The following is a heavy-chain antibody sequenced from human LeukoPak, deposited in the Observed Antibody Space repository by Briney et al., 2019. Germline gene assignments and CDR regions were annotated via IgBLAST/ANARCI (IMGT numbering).Heavy chain of an antibody. CDR1: GYTFTSYG. V-gene: IGHV1-18*01. D-gene: IGHD3-22*01. CDR2: ISPHNGNT. J-gene: IGHJ3*02. CDR3: ARETGDSSGYYYANDAFDI. Sequence: ASVKVSCKASGYTFTSYGISWVRQAPGQGLEWMGWISPHNGNTKYAQKLQGRVTMTTDTSTSTVYMELRSLRSDDTAVYYCARETGDSSGYYYANDAFDIWGQGTMVTVSS.